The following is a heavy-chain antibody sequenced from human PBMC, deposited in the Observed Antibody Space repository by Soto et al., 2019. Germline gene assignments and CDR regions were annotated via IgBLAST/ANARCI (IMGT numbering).Heavy chain of an antibody. CDR3: ARDQAVAATHCDY. V-gene: IGHV1-18*01. D-gene: IGHD6-19*01. CDR2: ISAYNGNT. J-gene: IGHJ4*02. CDR1: GYTFTSYG. Sequence: QVQLVQSGAEVKKPGASVKVSCKASGYTFTSYGISWVRQAPGQGLEWMGWISAYNGNTNYAQKLQGRVTMTTDTSTSTAYVALTRLRSDDTAVYYCARDQAVAATHCDYWGQGTMVTVSS.